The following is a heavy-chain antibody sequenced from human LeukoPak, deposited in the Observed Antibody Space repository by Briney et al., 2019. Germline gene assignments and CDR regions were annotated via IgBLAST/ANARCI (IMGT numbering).Heavy chain of an antibody. D-gene: IGHD3-10*01. Sequence: GGSLRLSCAASGFTFSSYAMNWVRQAPGKGLEWVSAISGSAGRAYYADSVKGRFTISRDSAKNSLYLQMNSLRAEDTAVYYCARDGSGRVPEMSAPDYWGQGTLVTVSS. CDR3: ARDGSGRVPEMSAPDY. CDR2: ISGSAGRA. J-gene: IGHJ4*02. V-gene: IGHV3-23*01. CDR1: GFTFSSYA.